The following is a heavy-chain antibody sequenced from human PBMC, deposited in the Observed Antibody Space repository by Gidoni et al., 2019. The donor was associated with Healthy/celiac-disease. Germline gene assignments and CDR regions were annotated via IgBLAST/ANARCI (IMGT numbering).Heavy chain of an antibody. CDR2: IWYDGSNK. Sequence: QVQLVESGGGVVQPGRSLRLSCAASGFTFSSYGMHWVRQAPGKGLEWVAVIWYDGSNKYYADSVKGRFTISRDNSKNTLYLQMNSLRAEDTAVYYCARELGGLSTLDYWGQGTLVTVSS. D-gene: IGHD3-16*01. CDR1: GFTFSSYG. J-gene: IGHJ4*02. V-gene: IGHV3-33*01. CDR3: ARELGGLSTLDY.